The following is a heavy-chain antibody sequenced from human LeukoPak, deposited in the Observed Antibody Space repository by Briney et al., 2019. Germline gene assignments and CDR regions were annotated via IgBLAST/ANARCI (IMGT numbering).Heavy chain of an antibody. CDR3: AKDSDSYGSGDFDY. CDR1: GFTFSSYS. J-gene: IGHJ4*02. D-gene: IGHD5-18*01. CDR2: ISYDGSNK. Sequence: GGSLRLSCVASGFTFSSYSMSWVRQAPGKGLEWVAVISYDGSNKYYADSVKGRFTISRDNSKNTLYLQMNSLRAEDTAVYYCAKDSDSYGSGDFDYWGQGTLVTVSS. V-gene: IGHV3-30*18.